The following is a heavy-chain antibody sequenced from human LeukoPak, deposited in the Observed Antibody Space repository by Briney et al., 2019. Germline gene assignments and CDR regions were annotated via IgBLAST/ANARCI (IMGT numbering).Heavy chain of an antibody. J-gene: IGHJ3*02. CDR1: GFTFSSYA. CDR3: AKGVVPAAIPLYDAFDI. V-gene: IGHV3-23*01. Sequence: GGSLRLSCAASGFTFSSYAMSWVRQAPGKGLEWVSAISGSSGSTYYADSVKGRFTISRDNSKNTLYLQMNSLRAEDTAVYYCAKGVVPAAIPLYDAFDIWGQGTMVTVSS. D-gene: IGHD2-2*01. CDR2: ISGSSGST.